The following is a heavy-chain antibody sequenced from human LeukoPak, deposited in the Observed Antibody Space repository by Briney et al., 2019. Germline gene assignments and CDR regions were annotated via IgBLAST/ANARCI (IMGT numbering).Heavy chain of an antibody. CDR3: ARDWPRTGYYGMDV. J-gene: IGHJ6*02. Sequence: GASVKVSCKASGYTFTSYGISWVRQAPGQGLEWMGWISAYNGNTNYAQKLQGRVTMATDTSTSKAYMELRSLRSDDTAVYYCARDWPRTGYYGMDVWGQGTTVTVSS. V-gene: IGHV1-18*01. D-gene: IGHD1-1*01. CDR1: GYTFTSYG. CDR2: ISAYNGNT.